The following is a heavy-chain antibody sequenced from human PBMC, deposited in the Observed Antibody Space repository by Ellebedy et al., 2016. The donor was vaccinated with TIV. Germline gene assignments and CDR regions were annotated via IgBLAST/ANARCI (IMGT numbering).Heavy chain of an antibody. CDR2: IYPGDSDT. V-gene: IGHV5-51*01. Sequence: GESLKISXKGSGYSFTSYWIGWVRQMPGKGLEWMGIIYPGDSDTRYSPSFQGQVTISADKSISTAYLQWSSLKASDTAMYYCARHYIVGAKFSLSDYWGQGTLVTVSS. J-gene: IGHJ4*02. CDR1: GYSFTSYW. CDR3: ARHYIVGAKFSLSDY. D-gene: IGHD1-26*01.